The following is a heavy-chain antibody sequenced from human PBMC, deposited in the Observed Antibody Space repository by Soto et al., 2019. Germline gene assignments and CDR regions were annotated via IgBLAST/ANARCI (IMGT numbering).Heavy chain of an antibody. D-gene: IGHD2-2*01. CDR2: IYHSGST. CDR3: ARDSSPDCSSTSCYGAY. J-gene: IGHJ4*02. V-gene: IGHV4-4*02. CDR1: GGSISSNNW. Sequence: SETLSLTCAVSGGSISSNNWWSWVRQPPGKGLEWIGEIYHSGSTNYNPSLKSRVTISVDRSKNQFSLNLSSVTAADTAVCYCARDSSPDCSSTSCYGAYWGQGTLVTVSS.